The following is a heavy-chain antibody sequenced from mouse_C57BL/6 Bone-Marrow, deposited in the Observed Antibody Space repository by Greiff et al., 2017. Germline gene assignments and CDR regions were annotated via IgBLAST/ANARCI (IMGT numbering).Heavy chain of an antibody. CDR3: TRGIGGYFDV. V-gene: IGHV1-15*01. J-gene: IGHJ1*03. CDR2: IDPETGGT. CDR1: GYTFTDYE. Sequence: VKLVESGAELVRPGASVTLSCKASGYTFTDYEMHWVKQTPVHGLEWIGAIDPETGGTAYNQKFKGKAILTADKSSSTAYLELRSLTSEDSAVYYCTRGIGGYFDVWGTGTTVTVSS.